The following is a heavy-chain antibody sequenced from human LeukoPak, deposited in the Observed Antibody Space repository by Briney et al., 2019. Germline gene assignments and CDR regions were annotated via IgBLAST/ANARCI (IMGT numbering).Heavy chain of an antibody. J-gene: IGHJ3*02. V-gene: IGHV4-39*01. D-gene: IGHD6-19*01. CDR1: GGSISSSNYY. CDR3: ARHREQWLLDSFDI. CDR2: IDYSGST. Sequence: SETLSRTCSVSGGSISSSNYYWRWIRQPPGKGLEWIGSIDYSGSTYYNPSLKSRVTVSVDTSKNQVSGKLSSTTAADTAVYYCARHREQWLLDSFDIWGQGKMVHVSS.